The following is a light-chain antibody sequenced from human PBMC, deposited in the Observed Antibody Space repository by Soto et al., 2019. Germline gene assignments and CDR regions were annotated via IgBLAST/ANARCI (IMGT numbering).Light chain of an antibody. CDR1: HDISNY. Sequence: DVQMTQSPSSLSASVGDRVTITCRASHDISNYAAWLQQKPGKAPKLLIYAASTLQTGVPSRFSGSGSGTDFTLTISSLQPEDFATYYCQQSFSPLTFGGGTPQLTFGGGTKVDIK. CDR3: QQSFSPLTFGGGTPQLT. J-gene: IGKJ4*01. CDR2: AAS. V-gene: IGKV1-39*01.